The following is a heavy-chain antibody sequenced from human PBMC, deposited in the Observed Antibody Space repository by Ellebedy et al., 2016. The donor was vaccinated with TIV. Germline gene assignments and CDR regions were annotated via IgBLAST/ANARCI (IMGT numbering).Heavy chain of an antibody. Sequence: SQTLSLTCAISGDSLSRNSAAWNWIRQSPSRGLEWLGRTYYRSKWYNDYAESVKGRITINPDTSKNKFSLQLNSVTPEDTAVYYCARAGFLGGQNLYYYYGMDVWGQGTTVTVSS. D-gene: IGHD3-3*01. J-gene: IGHJ6*02. CDR3: ARAGFLGGQNLYYYYGMDV. V-gene: IGHV6-1*01. CDR1: GDSLSRNSAA. CDR2: TYYRSKWYN.